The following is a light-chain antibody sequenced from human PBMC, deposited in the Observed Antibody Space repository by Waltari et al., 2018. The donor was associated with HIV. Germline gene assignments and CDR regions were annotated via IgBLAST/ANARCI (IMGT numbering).Light chain of an antibody. CDR2: DVS. Sequence: QSALTQPRSVSGSPGQSVTISCTGTSSDVGDYMYVSWYQQHPGKVPKLMIYDVSKRPSGFPDRFSGAKSGNTAYLTIAGLQAEDEADYYCCSFTVTYIWVFGGGTKLTVL. CDR3: CSFTVTYIWV. V-gene: IGLV2-11*01. J-gene: IGLJ2*01. CDR1: SSDVGDYMY.